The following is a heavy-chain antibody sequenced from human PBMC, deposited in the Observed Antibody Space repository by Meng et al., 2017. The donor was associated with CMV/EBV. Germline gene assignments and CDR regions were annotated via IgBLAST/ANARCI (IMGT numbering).Heavy chain of an antibody. Sequence: QVQVQESGPGLVKPSETLSLTCTVSGGSISSYYWSWIRQPAGKGLEWIGRIYTSGSTNYNPSLKSRVTMSVDTSKNQFSLKLSSVTAADTAVYYCARDLMNCSSTSCANWFDPWGQGTLVTVSS. V-gene: IGHV4-4*07. CDR3: ARDLMNCSSTSCANWFDP. D-gene: IGHD2-2*01. CDR2: IYTSGST. CDR1: GGSISSYY. J-gene: IGHJ5*02.